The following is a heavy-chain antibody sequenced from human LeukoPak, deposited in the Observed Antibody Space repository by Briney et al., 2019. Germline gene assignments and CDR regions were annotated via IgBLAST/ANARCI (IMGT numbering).Heavy chain of an antibody. CDR3: ARGAAVIDY. V-gene: IGHV3-48*04. Sequence: GGSLRLSCAASGFTFRSYSMNWVRQAPGKGLEWVSYISSSSSTIYYADSVKGRFTISRDNAKNSLYLQMNSLRAEDTAVYYCARGAAVIDYWGQGTLVTVSS. D-gene: IGHD2-15*01. CDR2: ISSSSSTI. J-gene: IGHJ4*02. CDR1: GFTFRSYS.